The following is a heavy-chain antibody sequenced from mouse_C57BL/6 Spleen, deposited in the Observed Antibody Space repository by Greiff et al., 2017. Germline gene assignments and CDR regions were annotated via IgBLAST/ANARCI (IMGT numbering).Heavy chain of an antibody. CDR3: ARSGYGNYDALDD. V-gene: IGHV1-4*01. J-gene: IGHJ4*01. CDR1: GYTFTSYT. Sequence: VQLQESGAELARPGASVKMSCKASGYTFTSYTMHWVKQRPGQGLEWIGYINPSSGYTKYNQKFKDKATLTADKSSSTAYMQLSSLTTEDSAVCYCARSGYGNYDALDDWGQGTSVTVSS. D-gene: IGHD2-1*01. CDR2: INPSSGYT.